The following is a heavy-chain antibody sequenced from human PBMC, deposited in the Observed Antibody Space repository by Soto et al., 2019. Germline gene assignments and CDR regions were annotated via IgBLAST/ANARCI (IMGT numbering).Heavy chain of an antibody. J-gene: IGHJ4*02. Sequence: ASVKVSCKASGYTFTSYAMHWVRQAPGQRLEWMGWINAGNGNTKYSQKFQGRVTMTRNTSISTAYMELSRLRSEDTAVYYCARGQSGYSSGWSPNDYWGQGSLVTVSS. CDR2: INAGNGNT. D-gene: IGHD6-19*01. V-gene: IGHV1-3*01. CDR1: GYTFTSYA. CDR3: ARGQSGYSSGWSPNDY.